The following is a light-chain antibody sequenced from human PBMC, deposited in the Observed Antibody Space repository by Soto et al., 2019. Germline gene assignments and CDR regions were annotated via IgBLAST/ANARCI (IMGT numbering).Light chain of an antibody. CDR1: TSNIESNT. Sequence: QSVLTQPPSASGTPGQRVTISCCGRTSNIESNTVNWYQQLPGMAPKLLIYRNNQWPSGVPDRFSGSKSGTSAALAISGLQSEDEADYYCATWDDSLHGVVFGGGTQLTVL. CDR3: ATWDDSLHGVV. J-gene: IGLJ7*01. V-gene: IGLV1-44*01. CDR2: RNN.